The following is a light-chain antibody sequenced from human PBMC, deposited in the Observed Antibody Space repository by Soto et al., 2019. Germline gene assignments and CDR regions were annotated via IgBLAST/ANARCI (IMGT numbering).Light chain of an antibody. CDR1: QSVSSGY. CDR3: QKYNSAPWT. Sequence: EIVLTQSPGTLSLSPGERATLSCRASQSVSSGYLAWYQQKPGQAPRLLIFGASFRATGIPDRFSGSGSGTDFTLTISRLEPEDVATYYCQKYNSAPWTFGQGTKVDIK. V-gene: IGKV3-20*01. J-gene: IGKJ1*01. CDR2: GAS.